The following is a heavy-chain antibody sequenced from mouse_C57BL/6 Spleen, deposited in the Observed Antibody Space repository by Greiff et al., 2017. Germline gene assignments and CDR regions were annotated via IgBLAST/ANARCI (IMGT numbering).Heavy chain of an antibody. CDR3: ARRDYYGSRVFAY. V-gene: IGHV5-17*01. CDR1: GFTFSDYG. Sequence: EVHVVESGGGLVKPGGSLKLSCAASGFTFSDYGMHWVRQAPEKGLEWVAYISSGSSTIYYADTMKGRFTISRDNAKNTLFLQMTSLRSEDTAMYYCARRDYYGSRVFAYWGQGTLVTVSA. J-gene: IGHJ3*01. CDR2: ISSGSSTI. D-gene: IGHD1-1*01.